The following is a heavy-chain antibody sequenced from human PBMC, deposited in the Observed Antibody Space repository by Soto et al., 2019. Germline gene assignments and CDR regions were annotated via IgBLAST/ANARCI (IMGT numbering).Heavy chain of an antibody. CDR1: GGTFSSYA. V-gene: IGHV1-69*06. J-gene: IGHJ5*02. D-gene: IGHD1-26*01. CDR2: IIPIFGTA. Sequence: SVKISCKASGGTFSSYAISWVREAPGQGLEWMGGIIPIFGTANYAQKLQGRVTITADKSTSTAYMELSSLRSEDTAVYYCARGARREGFEPWGQGTLVTVSS. CDR3: ARGARREGFEP.